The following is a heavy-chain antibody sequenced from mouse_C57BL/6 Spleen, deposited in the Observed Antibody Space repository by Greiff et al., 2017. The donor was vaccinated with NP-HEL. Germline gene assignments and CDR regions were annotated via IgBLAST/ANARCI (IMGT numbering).Heavy chain of an antibody. CDR1: GYTFTSYW. V-gene: IGHV1-55*01. CDR2: IYPGSGST. CDR3: ARTAILREGFDY. Sequence: VQLQQPGAELVKPGASVKMSCKASGYTFTSYWITWVKQRPGQGLAWIGDIYPGSGSTNYNEKFKSKATLTVDTSASTAYMQLSSLTSEDSAVYYCARTAILREGFDYWGQGTTLTVSS. J-gene: IGHJ2*01. D-gene: IGHD1-1*01.